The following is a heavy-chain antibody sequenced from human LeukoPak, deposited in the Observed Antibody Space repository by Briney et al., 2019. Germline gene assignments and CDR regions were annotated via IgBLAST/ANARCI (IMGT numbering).Heavy chain of an antibody. Sequence: SETLSLTCTVSSGSISTSNYYWGWVRQPPGKALEWIGNIFYSGSTYYSPSLKSRVTISLDTSRNQFSLKLSSVTAADTAVYYCARTNAPYYYYYYMDVWGKGTTVTVSS. J-gene: IGHJ6*03. CDR3: ARTNAPYYYYYYMDV. V-gene: IGHV4-39*07. CDR1: SGSISTSNYY. CDR2: IFYSGST.